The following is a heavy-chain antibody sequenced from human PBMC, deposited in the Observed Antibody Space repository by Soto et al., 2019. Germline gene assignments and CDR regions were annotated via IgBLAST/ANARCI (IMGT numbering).Heavy chain of an antibody. CDR3: AKVRGQNSNFDY. CDR1: GFTFSSYA. CDR2: ISGSGGTA. V-gene: IGHV3-23*01. Sequence: EVQLLESGGGSVQPGGSLRLSCAASGFTFSSYAMHWVRRPPGKGLEWVSSISGSGGTAYYADSVKGRFSISRDSLVNTLYLQMNSLRAEDTAVYYCAKVRGQNSNFDYWGQGTLVTVSP. J-gene: IGHJ4*02. D-gene: IGHD3-10*01.